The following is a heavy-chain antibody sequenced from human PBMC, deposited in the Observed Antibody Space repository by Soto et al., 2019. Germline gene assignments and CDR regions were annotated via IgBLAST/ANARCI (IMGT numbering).Heavy chain of an antibody. D-gene: IGHD4-17*01. CDR2: INPSGGST. J-gene: IGHJ1*01. V-gene: IGHV1-46*01. CDR3: ARPLETVTTMDGVQYFQH. Sequence: QVQLVQSGAEVKKPGASVKVSCKASGYTFTSYYMHWVRQAPGQGLEWMGIINPSGGSTSYAQKFQGGAPMTRDTSTRTVCRELSSLRSEDTAVYYCARPLETVTTMDGVQYFQHWGQGTLVTVSS. CDR1: GYTFTSYY.